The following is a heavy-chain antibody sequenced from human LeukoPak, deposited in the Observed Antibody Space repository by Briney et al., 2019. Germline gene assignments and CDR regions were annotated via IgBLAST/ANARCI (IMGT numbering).Heavy chain of an antibody. CDR1: GFTFSSYA. V-gene: IGHV3-23*01. CDR2: ISGSGGST. D-gene: IGHD3-9*01. CDR3: AKDYYVLLTGLRSGDY. Sequence: GGSPRLSCAASGFTFSSYAMSWVRQAPGKGLEWVSAISGSGGSTYYADSVKGRFTISRDNSKNTLYLQMNSLRAEDTAVYYCAKDYYVLLTGLRSGDYWGQGTLVTVSS. J-gene: IGHJ4*02.